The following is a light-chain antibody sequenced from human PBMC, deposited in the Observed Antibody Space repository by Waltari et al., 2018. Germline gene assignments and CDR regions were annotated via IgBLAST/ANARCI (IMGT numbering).Light chain of an antibody. CDR1: SSNIGSTYD. V-gene: IGLV1-40*01. CDR2: GNS. Sequence: QSVLTQPPSVSGAPGQTVTISCTGSSSNIGSTYDVHWYQQLLGTAPKLLIYGNSNRPSGVPDRFSGSKSGTSASLAITGLQAEDEADYYCQSYDRSLNGHVVFGGGTKVTVL. CDR3: QSYDRSLNGHVV. J-gene: IGLJ2*01.